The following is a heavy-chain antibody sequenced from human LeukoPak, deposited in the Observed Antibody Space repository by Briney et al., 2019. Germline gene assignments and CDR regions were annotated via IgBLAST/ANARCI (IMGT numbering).Heavy chain of an antibody. J-gene: IGHJ3*02. CDR2: IYYSGST. Sequence: SETLSLTCTVSGGSISSYYWSWIRQPPGKGLEWIGYIYYSGSTNYNPSLKSRVTISVDTSKNQFSLKLSSVTAADTAVYYCARGGDGYNWYAFDIWGQGTMVTVSS. D-gene: IGHD5-24*01. V-gene: IGHV4-59*01. CDR3: ARGGDGYNWYAFDI. CDR1: GGSISSYY.